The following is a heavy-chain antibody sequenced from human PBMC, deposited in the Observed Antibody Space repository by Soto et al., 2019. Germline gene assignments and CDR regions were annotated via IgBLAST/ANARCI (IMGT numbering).Heavy chain of an antibody. CDR2: INHSGST. CDR1: GGSFSGYY. J-gene: IGHJ6*01. CDR3: ARSKIGYYGSGSIYGMDV. V-gene: IGHV4-34*01. D-gene: IGHD3-10*01. Sequence: PSETLSLTCAVYGGSFSGYYWSWIRQPPGKGLEWIGEINHSGSTNYNPSLKSRVTISVDTSKNQFSLKLSSVTAADTAVYYCARSKIGYYGSGSIYGMDVWGQGTTVNVSS.